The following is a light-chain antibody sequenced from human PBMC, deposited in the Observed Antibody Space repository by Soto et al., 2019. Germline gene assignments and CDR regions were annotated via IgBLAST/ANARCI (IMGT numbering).Light chain of an antibody. CDR3: ASWDDRFNGPV. V-gene: IGLV1-44*01. CDR2: SNNN. J-gene: IGLJ3*02. Sequence: QSVLTQPPSVSGTPGQRVTISCSGSSSNIGSNTVNWYQKLPGRAPKLLVYSNNNNRPSGDPARFFGFKSGTSASLAISGLQAEDEAEYYCASWDDRFNGPVFGGGTKLTVL. CDR1: SSNIGSNT.